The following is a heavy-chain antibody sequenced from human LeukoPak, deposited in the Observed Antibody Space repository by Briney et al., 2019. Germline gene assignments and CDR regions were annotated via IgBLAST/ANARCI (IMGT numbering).Heavy chain of an antibody. CDR3: AKGMVSGWESPPHHGYYYGMDV. D-gene: IGHD6-19*01. CDR1: GFTFDDYA. J-gene: IGHJ6*02. CDR2: ISWNSGSI. V-gene: IGHV3-9*01. Sequence: GGSLRLSCAASGFTFDDYAMHWVRQAPGKGLEWVSGISWNSGSIGYADSVKGRFTISRDNAKNSLYLQMNSLRAEDTALYYCAKGMVSGWESPPHHGYYYGMDVWGQGTTVTVSS.